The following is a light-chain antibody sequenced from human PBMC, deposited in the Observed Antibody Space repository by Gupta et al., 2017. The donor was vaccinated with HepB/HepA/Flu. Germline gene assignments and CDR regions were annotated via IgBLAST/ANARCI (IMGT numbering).Light chain of an antibody. CDR1: SSDVGGYNY. CDR3: SSSTSSSTLVV. V-gene: IGLV2-14*01. J-gene: IGLJ2*01. CDR2: DVS. Sequence: SALTQPASVSGSPGPSITISCTGTSSDVGGYNYVSWYQQHPGKAPKLMIYDVSNRPSGVSNRFSGSKSGNTASLTITGLQAEDEADYYCSSSTSSSTLVVFGGGTKLTVL.